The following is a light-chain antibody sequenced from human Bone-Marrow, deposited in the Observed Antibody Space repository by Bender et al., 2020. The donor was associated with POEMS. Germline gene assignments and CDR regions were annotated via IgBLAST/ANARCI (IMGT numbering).Light chain of an antibody. CDR1: SSDIGTYNL. Sequence: QSALTQPASVSGSPGQSITISCTGTSSDIGTYNLVSWYQQHPGKAPKLMIYDFTKRPSGVPDRFSGSKSGNSASLAITGLQAEDEADYYCQSYDSDLSSWVFGGGTKLTVL. CDR3: QSYDSDLSSWV. J-gene: IGLJ3*02. V-gene: IGLV2-23*02. CDR2: DFT.